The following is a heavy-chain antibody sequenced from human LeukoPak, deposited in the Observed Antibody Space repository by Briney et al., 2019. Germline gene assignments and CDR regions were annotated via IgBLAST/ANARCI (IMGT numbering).Heavy chain of an antibody. D-gene: IGHD3-10*01. CDR3: AREPEPAITMVRGEVFDI. J-gene: IGHJ3*02. CDR1: GGTFSSYV. V-gene: IGHV1-69*13. Sequence: SVKVSCKASGGTFSSYVISWVRQAPGQGLEWMGGIIPGFGTANHAQKFQGTVTITADVSATTVYMVLNSLRSEDTAVYYCAREPEPAITMVRGEVFDIWGQGTMVIVSS. CDR2: IIPGFGTA.